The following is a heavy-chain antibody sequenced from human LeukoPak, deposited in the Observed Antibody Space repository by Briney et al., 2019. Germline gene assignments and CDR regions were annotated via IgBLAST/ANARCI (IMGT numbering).Heavy chain of an antibody. Sequence: GGSLRLSCAASGFTFSNYEMNWVRQAPGKGLEWVSYISGSGSTIYYADSVKGRFTISRDNAKDSLYLQTNSLRAEDTAVYYCARVRSGYSHENYFDYWGQGTLVTVSS. CDR3: ARVRSGYSHENYFDY. D-gene: IGHD5-18*01. J-gene: IGHJ4*02. CDR2: ISGSGSTI. V-gene: IGHV3-48*03. CDR1: GFTFSNYE.